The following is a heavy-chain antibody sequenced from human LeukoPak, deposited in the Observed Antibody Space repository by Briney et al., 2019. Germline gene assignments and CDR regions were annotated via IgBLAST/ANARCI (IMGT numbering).Heavy chain of an antibody. Sequence: GGSLTLSCPASGFTFSSYAMSWVRQAPGKGLEWVSAISGSGGGTSYADSVSGRFTISRDNSRNTLYLQMNSLRADDTAIYYCAKVRGRVVAPDFGYYFDYWGQGALVTVSS. CDR3: AKVRGRVVAPDFGYYFDY. J-gene: IGHJ4*02. V-gene: IGHV3-23*01. CDR1: GFTFSSYA. D-gene: IGHD2-15*01. CDR2: ISGSGGGT.